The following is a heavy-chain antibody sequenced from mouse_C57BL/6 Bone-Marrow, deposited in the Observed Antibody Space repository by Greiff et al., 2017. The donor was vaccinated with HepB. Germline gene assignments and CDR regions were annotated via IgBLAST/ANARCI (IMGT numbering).Heavy chain of an antibody. CDR2: FYPGSGSI. D-gene: IGHD1-1*01. CDR3: ARNALITTVVAAYYFDY. V-gene: IGHV1-62-2*01. CDR1: GYTFTEYT. J-gene: IGHJ2*01. Sequence: QVQLKESGAELVKPGASVKLSCKASGYTFTEYTIHWVKQRSGQGLEWIGWFYPGSGSIKYNEKFKDKATLTADKSSSTVYMELSRLTSEDSAVYFCARNALITTVVAAYYFDYWGQGTTLTVSS.